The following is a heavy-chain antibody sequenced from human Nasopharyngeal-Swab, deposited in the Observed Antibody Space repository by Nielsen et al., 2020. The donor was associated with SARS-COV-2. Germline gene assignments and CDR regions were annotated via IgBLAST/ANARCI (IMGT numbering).Heavy chain of an antibody. Sequence: IGPGAGQGLEWIGYIYYSGSTNYNPSLKSRVTISVDTSKNQFSLKLSSVTAADTAVYYCARGGPGLELFSRFDPWGQGTLVTVSS. CDR3: ARGGPGLELFSRFDP. CDR2: IYYSGST. D-gene: IGHD1-7*01. J-gene: IGHJ5*02. V-gene: IGHV4-59*01.